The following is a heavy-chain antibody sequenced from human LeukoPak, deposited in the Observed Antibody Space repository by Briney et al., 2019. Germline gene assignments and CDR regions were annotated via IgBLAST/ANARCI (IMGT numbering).Heavy chain of an antibody. D-gene: IGHD3-3*01. CDR1: GGTFSSYA. Sequence: ASVKVSCKASGGTFSSYAISWVRQAPGQGLEWVGGIIPIFGTANYAQKFRGRVTITADESTSTAYMELSSLRSEDTAVYYCARVQDDFWSGYYYYFDYWGQGTLVTVSS. CDR3: ARVQDDFWSGYYYYFDY. J-gene: IGHJ4*02. V-gene: IGHV1-69*13. CDR2: IIPIFGTA.